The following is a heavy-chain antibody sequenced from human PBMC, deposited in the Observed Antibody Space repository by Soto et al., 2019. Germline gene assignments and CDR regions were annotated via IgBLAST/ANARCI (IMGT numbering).Heavy chain of an antibody. CDR2: INHSGST. V-gene: IGHV4-34*01. Sequence: PSETLSLTCAVYGGSFSGYYWSWIRQPPGKGLEWIGEINHSGSTNYNPSLKSRVTISVDTSKNQFSLKLSSVTAADTAVYYCAREDFWSGRKAYYYYGMDVWGQGTTVTVS. CDR1: GGSFSGYY. CDR3: AREDFWSGRKAYYYYGMDV. J-gene: IGHJ6*02. D-gene: IGHD3-3*01.